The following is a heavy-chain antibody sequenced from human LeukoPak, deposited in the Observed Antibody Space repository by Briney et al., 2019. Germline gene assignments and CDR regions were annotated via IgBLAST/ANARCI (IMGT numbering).Heavy chain of an antibody. V-gene: IGHV3-15*07. CDR3: TTTSYYYDSSGYYVNDY. CDR2: IKSKTDGGTT. CDR1: GFTFSSYA. Sequence: PGRSLRLSCAASGFTFSSYAMHWVRQAPGKGLEWVGRIKSKTDGGTTDYAAPVKGRFTISRDDSKNTLYLQMNSLKTEDTAVYYCTTTSYYYDSSGYYVNDYWGQGTLVTVSS. D-gene: IGHD3-22*01. J-gene: IGHJ4*02.